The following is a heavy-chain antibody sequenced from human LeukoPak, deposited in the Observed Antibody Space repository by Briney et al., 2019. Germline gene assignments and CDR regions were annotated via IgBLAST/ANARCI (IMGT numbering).Heavy chain of an antibody. V-gene: IGHV4-39*01. D-gene: IGHD3-10*01. CDR1: GVSISSSNSY. CDR3: ARVSLGWARGVIIGSYYYYMDV. J-gene: IGHJ6*03. CDR2: IYYSGNT. Sequence: SETLSLTCTVSGVSISSSNSYWGWIRQPPGKGLEWIGSIYYSGNTYYNASLKSQVSISIDTSKNQFSLRLTSVTAADTAVYYCARVSLGWARGVIIGSYYYYMDVWGKGTTVTISS.